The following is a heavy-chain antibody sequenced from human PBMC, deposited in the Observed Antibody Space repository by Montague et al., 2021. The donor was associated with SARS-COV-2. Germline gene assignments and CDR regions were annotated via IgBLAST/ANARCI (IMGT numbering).Heavy chain of an antibody. CDR2: IYYSGTT. J-gene: IGHJ3*02. CDR3: ARPLVRGVPKAFDI. D-gene: IGHD3-10*01. Sequence: SETLSLTCTVSGGSITRNYYWDWIRQPPGKGLEWVGNIYYSGTTXXNPSLESRVTISVDASKNQFSLNLTSVTAADTAVYYCARPLVRGVPKAFDIWGQGALVTVSS. V-gene: IGHV4-39*01. CDR1: GGSITRNYY.